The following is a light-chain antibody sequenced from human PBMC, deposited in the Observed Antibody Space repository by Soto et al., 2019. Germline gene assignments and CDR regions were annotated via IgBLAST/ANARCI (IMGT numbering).Light chain of an antibody. J-gene: IGKJ1*01. CDR3: QQYYATPWT. V-gene: IGKV4-1*01. CDR1: QNVLYSSNNKNY. Sequence: DIVMTQSPDSLAVSLGERATINCKSSQNVLYSSNNKNYLAWYQLKPGQPPKLLLYWASTRESGVPDRFSGSGSGIDFTLTISNLQAEDVAVYYCQQYYATPWTFGQGTKVEIK. CDR2: WAS.